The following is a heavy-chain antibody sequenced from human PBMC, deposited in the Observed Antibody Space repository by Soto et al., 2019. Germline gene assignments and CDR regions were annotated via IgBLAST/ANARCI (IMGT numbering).Heavy chain of an antibody. Sequence: QPGGSLRLSCAASGFTFSSYEMNWVRQAPGKGLEWVSYISSSGSTIYYADSVKGRFTISRDNAKNSLYLQMNSLRAEDTAVYYCARAGDFWRPEYNWFDPWGQGTLVTAPQ. D-gene: IGHD3-3*01. J-gene: IGHJ5*02. CDR1: GFTFSSYE. CDR3: ARAGDFWRPEYNWFDP. V-gene: IGHV3-48*03. CDR2: ISSSGSTI.